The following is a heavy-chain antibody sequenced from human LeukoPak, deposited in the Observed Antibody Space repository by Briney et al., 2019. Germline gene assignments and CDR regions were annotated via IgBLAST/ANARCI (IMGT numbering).Heavy chain of an antibody. V-gene: IGHV4-4*07. Sequence: SETLSLTCTVSGGSISINYYWTWIRRPAGKGLEWIGRIYTGGSTNYNPSLKSRVTISVDTSKNQFSLKLSSVTAADTAVYYCAKGGDRFDYWGQGTLVTVSS. CDR1: GGSISINYY. CDR3: AKGGDRFDY. CDR2: IYTGGST. D-gene: IGHD3-16*01. J-gene: IGHJ4*02.